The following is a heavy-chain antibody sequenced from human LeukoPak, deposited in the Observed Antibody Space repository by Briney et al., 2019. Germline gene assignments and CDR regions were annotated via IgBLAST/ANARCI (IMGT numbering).Heavy chain of an antibody. CDR2: IGTAGDT. CDR3: ARDGSSRDAFDI. Sequence: GGSLRLSCAASGFTFSSYDMHWVRQATGKGLEWVSAIGTAGDTYYPGSVKGRFTISRDNAKNSLYLQMNSLRAEDTAVYYCARDGSSRDAFDIWGQGTMVTVSS. CDR1: GFTFSSYD. J-gene: IGHJ3*02. D-gene: IGHD6-13*01. V-gene: IGHV3-13*01.